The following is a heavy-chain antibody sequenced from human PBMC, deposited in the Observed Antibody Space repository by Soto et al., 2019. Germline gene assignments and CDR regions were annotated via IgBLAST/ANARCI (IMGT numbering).Heavy chain of an antibody. CDR3: ASGEPRYCSSTSCYTAYYFDY. V-gene: IGHV1-69*06. Sequence: ASVKVSCKASGGTFSSYAISWVRQAPGQGLEWMGGIIPIFGTANYAQKFQGRVTITADKSTSTAYMELSSLRSEDTAVYYCASGEPRYCSSTSCYTAYYFDYWGPG. CDR2: IIPIFGTA. J-gene: IGHJ4*01. D-gene: IGHD2-2*02. CDR1: GGTFSSYA.